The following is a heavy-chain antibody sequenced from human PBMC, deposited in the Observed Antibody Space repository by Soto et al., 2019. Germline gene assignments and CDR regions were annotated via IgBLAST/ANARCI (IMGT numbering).Heavy chain of an antibody. CDR1: GYTFTSYY. D-gene: IGHD2-2*01. CDR2: INPSGGST. CDR3: AADHLCSSTSCHSSRSITDAFDI. J-gene: IGHJ3*02. Sequence: ASVKVSCKASGYTFTSYYMHWVRQAPGQGLEWMGIINPSGGSTSYAQKFQGRVTMTRDTSTSTVYMELSSLRSEDTAVYYCAADHLCSSTSCHSSRSITDAFDIWGQGTMVTVSS. V-gene: IGHV1-46*03.